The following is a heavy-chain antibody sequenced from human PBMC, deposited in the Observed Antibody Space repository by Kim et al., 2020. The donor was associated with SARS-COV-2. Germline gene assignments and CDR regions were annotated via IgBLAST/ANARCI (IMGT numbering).Heavy chain of an antibody. CDR3: AREKHYYGSGSYYYYFDY. CDR2: IYYRWST. Sequence: SETLSLTCTVSGGSISNYYWSWIRQPPGKGLEWIGYIYYRWSTNYKPSLKSRVTISVDTSKNQFSLKLSSVTAADTAVYYCAREKHYYGSGSYYYYFDYWGQGTLVTVSS. V-gene: IGHV4-59*01. J-gene: IGHJ4*02. CDR1: GGSISNYY. D-gene: IGHD3-10*01.